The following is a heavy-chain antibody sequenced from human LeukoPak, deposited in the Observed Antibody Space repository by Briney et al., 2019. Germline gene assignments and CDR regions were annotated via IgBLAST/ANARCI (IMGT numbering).Heavy chain of an antibody. Sequence: ASVKVSCKASGGTFSSYAISWVRQAPGQGLEWMGRIIPILGIANYAQKFQGRVTITADKSTSTAYMELSSLRSEDTAVYYCARKDYYDSSGTVDYWGQGTLVTVSS. D-gene: IGHD3-22*01. CDR2: IIPILGIA. CDR3: ARKDYYDSSGTVDY. J-gene: IGHJ4*02. CDR1: GGTFSSYA. V-gene: IGHV1-69*04.